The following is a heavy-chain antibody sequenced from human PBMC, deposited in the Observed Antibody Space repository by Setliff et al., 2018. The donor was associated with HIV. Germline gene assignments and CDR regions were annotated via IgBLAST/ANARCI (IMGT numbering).Heavy chain of an antibody. CDR2: INHSGST. CDR3: ARLTTTYYYDSSAYYHPV. Sequence: SETLSLTCTVSGGSISSSSYYWSWIRQPPGKGLEWIGEINHSGSTNYNPSLKSRVPISVDTSKNQFSLKLSSVTAADTAVFYCARLTTTYYYDSSAYYHPVWGQGTLVTVSS. J-gene: IGHJ4*02. CDR1: GGSISSSSYY. D-gene: IGHD3-22*01. V-gene: IGHV4-39*07.